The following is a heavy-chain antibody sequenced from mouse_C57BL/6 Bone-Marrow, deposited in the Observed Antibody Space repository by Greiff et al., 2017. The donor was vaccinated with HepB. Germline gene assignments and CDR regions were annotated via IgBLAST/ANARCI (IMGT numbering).Heavy chain of an antibody. Sequence: VKLVESGAELVRPGASVTLSCKASGYTFTDYDMHWVKQTPVHGLEWIGAIYPDSGGTAYNQKFKGKAILTADKSSSTAYMELRSLTSEDSTVYYCTRRSNYLAWFAYWGQGTLVTVSA. CDR3: TRRSNYLAWFAY. CDR1: GYTFTDYD. CDR2: IYPDSGGT. V-gene: IGHV1-15*01. D-gene: IGHD2-5*01. J-gene: IGHJ3*01.